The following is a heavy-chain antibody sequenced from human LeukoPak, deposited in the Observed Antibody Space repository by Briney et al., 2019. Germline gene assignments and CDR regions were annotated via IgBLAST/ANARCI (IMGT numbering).Heavy chain of an antibody. CDR1: GYTFTSYY. CDR2: FDPEDGET. V-gene: IGHV1-24*01. D-gene: IGHD2-15*01. J-gene: IGHJ4*02. CDR3: ATSDIVVVVAAIGFDY. Sequence: GASVKVSCKASGYTFTSYYMHWVRQAPGKGLEWMGGFDPEDGETIYAQKFQGRVTMTEDTSTDTAYMELSSLRSEDTAVYYCATSDIVVVVAAIGFDYWGQGTLVTVSS.